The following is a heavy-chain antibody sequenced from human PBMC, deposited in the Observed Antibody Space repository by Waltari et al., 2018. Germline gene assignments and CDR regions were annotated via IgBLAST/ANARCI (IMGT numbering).Heavy chain of an antibody. J-gene: IGHJ4*02. CDR2: IYSSGST. Sequence: QLQLQESGPGLVKPSETLSLTCTVSGGSISSSSYYWGWIRQPPGKGLEWIGSIYSSGSTYYNPSLKSRVTISVDTSKNQFSLKLSSVTAADTAVYYCARDRDYGDYVFDYWGQGTLVTVSS. CDR3: ARDRDYGDYVFDY. D-gene: IGHD4-17*01. V-gene: IGHV4-39*07. CDR1: GGSISSSSYY.